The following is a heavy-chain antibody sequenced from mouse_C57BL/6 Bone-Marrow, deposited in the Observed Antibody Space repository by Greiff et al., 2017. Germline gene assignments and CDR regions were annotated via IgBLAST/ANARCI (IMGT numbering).Heavy chain of an antibody. V-gene: IGHV5-17*01. J-gene: IGHJ1*03. Sequence: EVQLQESGGGLVKPGGSLKLSCAASGFTFSDYGMHWVRQAPEKGLEWVAYISSGSSTIYYADTVKGRFTISRDNAKNTLFLQMTSLRSEDTAMYYCARRDYGAFDVWGTGTTVTVSS. CDR2: ISSGSSTI. D-gene: IGHD2-4*01. CDR3: ARRDYGAFDV. CDR1: GFTFSDYG.